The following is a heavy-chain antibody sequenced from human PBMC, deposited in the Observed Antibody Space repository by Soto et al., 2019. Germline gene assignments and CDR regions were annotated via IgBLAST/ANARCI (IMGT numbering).Heavy chain of an antibody. D-gene: IGHD2-2*01. Sequence: QVQLQESGPGLVKPSQTLSLTCSVSGGSISSGGYYWSWIRQHPGKGMEWIGYIYDSGTTYYNSSLKSRLTISEDTSKNQLSLKLTSVTAADPAVYYCARGGARTTYRPWGQGTLVIVSS. J-gene: IGHJ5*02. V-gene: IGHV4-31*03. CDR1: GGSISSGGYY. CDR3: ARGGARTTYRP. CDR2: IYDSGTT.